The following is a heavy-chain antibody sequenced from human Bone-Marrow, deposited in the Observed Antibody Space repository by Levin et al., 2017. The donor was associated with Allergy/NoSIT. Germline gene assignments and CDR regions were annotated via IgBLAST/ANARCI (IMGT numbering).Heavy chain of an antibody. Sequence: SVKVSCKASGGTFSSYAISWVRQAPGQGLEWMGGIIPIFGTANYAQKFQGRVTITADKSTSTAYMELSSLRSEDTAVYYCARGYSSSSTGNWFDPWGQGTLVTVSS. D-gene: IGHD6-6*01. J-gene: IGHJ5*02. CDR1: GGTFSSYA. V-gene: IGHV1-69*06. CDR2: IIPIFGTA. CDR3: ARGYSSSSTGNWFDP.